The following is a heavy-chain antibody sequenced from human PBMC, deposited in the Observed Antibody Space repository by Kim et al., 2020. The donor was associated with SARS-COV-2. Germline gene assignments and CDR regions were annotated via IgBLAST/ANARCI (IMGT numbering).Heavy chain of an antibody. D-gene: IGHD6-19*01. CDR2: INSDGTTT. CDR1: GFTFSSHW. J-gene: IGHJ4*02. CDR3: ARRQFTSGWYYFDY. V-gene: IGHV3-74*01. Sequence: GGSLRLSCAASGFTFSSHWMHWVRQAPGKGLVWVSRINSDGTTTSYGDSMKGRCTISRDNAKNTLYLQMNSLRAEDTAVYYCARRQFTSGWYYFDYWGQGTLVTVSS.